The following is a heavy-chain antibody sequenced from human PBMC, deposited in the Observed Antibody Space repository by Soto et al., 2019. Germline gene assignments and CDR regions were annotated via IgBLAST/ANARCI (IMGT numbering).Heavy chain of an antibody. CDR1: GFTFDDYR. Sequence: PGVSLRLSCAAPGFTFDDYRMTWVRQAPGKGLEWVSGINWNGGSTGYADSVKGRFTISRDNAKNSLYLQMNSLRAEDTALYYCARDWDSSGWYPRSDYYYGMDVWGQGTTVTVSS. V-gene: IGHV3-20*04. CDR2: INWNGGST. J-gene: IGHJ6*02. D-gene: IGHD6-19*01. CDR3: ARDWDSSGWYPRSDYYYGMDV.